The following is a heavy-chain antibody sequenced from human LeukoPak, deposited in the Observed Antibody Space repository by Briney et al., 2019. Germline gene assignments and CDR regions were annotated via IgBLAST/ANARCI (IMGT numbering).Heavy chain of an antibody. CDR2: IYSGGNT. D-gene: IGHD3-10*01. J-gene: IGHJ4*02. V-gene: IGHV3-53*04. CDR3: TTAPVWFGELWIDY. CDR1: GFTVSSNY. Sequence: GGSLRLSCAASGFTVSSNYMSWVRQAPGKGLEWVSVIYSGGNTYYADSVKGRFTISRHNSKNTLYLQMNSLRAEDTAVYYCTTAPVWFGELWIDYWGQGTLVTVSS.